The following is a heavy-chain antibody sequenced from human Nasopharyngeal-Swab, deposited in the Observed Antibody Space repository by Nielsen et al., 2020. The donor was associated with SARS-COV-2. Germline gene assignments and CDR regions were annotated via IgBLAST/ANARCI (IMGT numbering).Heavy chain of an antibody. Sequence: GESLKISCAASGFTFSSYAMSWVRQAPGKGLEWVSAINGSGGSTYYADSVKGRFTISRDNSQNTLYLQMNSLRAGDTAVYYCAKAAEGYYDIMTGYSIMYYFDYWGQGTLVTVSS. CDR3: AKAAEGYYDIMTGYSIMYYFDY. V-gene: IGHV3-23*01. D-gene: IGHD3-9*01. CDR2: INGSGGST. J-gene: IGHJ4*02. CDR1: GFTFSSYA.